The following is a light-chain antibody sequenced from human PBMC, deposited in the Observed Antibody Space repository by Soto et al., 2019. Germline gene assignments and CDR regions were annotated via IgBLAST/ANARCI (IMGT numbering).Light chain of an antibody. CDR1: QSVSNNY. Sequence: EVVLTQSPGTLSLSPGERATLSCRASQSVSNNYLAWYQQKPGQAPRLLIFGSSDRATGIPDRFSGSGSGTDFNLTLRRLEPEDFAMYYCQQYGSSPPYTFGLGTKLEIK. CDR2: GSS. CDR3: QQYGSSPPYT. V-gene: IGKV3-20*01. J-gene: IGKJ2*01.